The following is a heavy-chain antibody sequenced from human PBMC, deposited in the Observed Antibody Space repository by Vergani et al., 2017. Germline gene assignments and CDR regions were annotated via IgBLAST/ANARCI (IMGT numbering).Heavy chain of an antibody. V-gene: IGHV3-23*01. J-gene: IGHJ6*03. D-gene: IGHD2-21*01. CDR1: GFTFNHYA. CDR2: ISGSGGST. CDR3: AKEIPHYYMDV. Sequence: EVQLLESGGDLVQPGGSLRLSCAASGFTFNHYAMNWVRQAPGKGLEWVSGISGSGGSTYYAGSVKGRFTISRDNSKNTLYLQMNSLRAEDTAVYYCAKEIPHYYMDVWGKGTTVTVSS.